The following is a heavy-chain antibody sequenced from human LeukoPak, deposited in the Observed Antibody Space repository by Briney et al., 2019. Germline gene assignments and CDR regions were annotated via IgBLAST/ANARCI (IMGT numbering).Heavy chain of an antibody. J-gene: IGHJ4*02. Sequence: GGSLRLSCTASGXTFGDYAMSWVRQAPGKGLEWVVFIRSKAYGGTTEYAASVNGRFTISRDDSKSIAYLQMNSLKTGDTAVYYCTRAVSGWTGYFDYWGQGTLVTVSS. D-gene: IGHD6-19*01. CDR1: GXTFGDYA. V-gene: IGHV3-49*04. CDR3: TRAVSGWTGYFDY. CDR2: IRSKAYGGTT.